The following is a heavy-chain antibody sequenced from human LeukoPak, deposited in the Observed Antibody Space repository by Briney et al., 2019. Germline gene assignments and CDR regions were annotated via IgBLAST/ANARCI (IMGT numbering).Heavy chain of an antibody. V-gene: IGHV3-20*04. CDR2: INWNGGRT. J-gene: IGHJ4*02. CDR1: GFTFDDYG. Sequence: PGGSLRLSCAASGFTFDDYGMSWVRQAPGKGLEWVSGINWNGGRTGYADSVKGRFTISRDNAKKSLYVQMNSLRAEDTALYYCAREYYGSGSYYNVGYWGQGTLATVSS. CDR3: AREYYGSGSYYNVGY. D-gene: IGHD3-10*01.